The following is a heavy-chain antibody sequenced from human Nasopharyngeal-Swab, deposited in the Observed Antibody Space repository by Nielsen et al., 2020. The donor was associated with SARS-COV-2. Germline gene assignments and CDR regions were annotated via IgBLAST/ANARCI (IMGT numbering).Heavy chain of an antibody. D-gene: IGHD3-22*01. CDR1: GFTLSSYS. CDR3: ARDPFPYYYDSSGSFDY. Sequence: GGSLRLSCAASGFTLSSYSMNWVRQAPGKVLEWVSYISSSSSTIYYADSVKGRFTISRDNAKNSLYLQMNSLRAEDTAVYYCARDPFPYYYDSSGSFDYWGQGTLVTVSS. J-gene: IGHJ4*02. V-gene: IGHV3-48*04. CDR2: ISSSSSTI.